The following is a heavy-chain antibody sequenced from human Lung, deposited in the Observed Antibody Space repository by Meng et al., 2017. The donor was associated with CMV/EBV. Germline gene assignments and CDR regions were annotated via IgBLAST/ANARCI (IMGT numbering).Heavy chain of an antibody. CDR1: GYTFTGYY. J-gene: IGHJ5*02. CDR2: INPNSGGT. D-gene: IGHD2-2*01. CDR3: ARVDCSSTSCYLLDGWFDP. V-gene: IGHV1-2*02. Sequence: ASVXVSCKASGYTFTGYYMHWVRQAPGQGLEWMGWINPNSGGTNYAQKFQGRVTMTRDTSISTAYMELSRLRSDDTAVYYCARVDCSSTSCYLLDGWFDPWGQGNLVNVSS.